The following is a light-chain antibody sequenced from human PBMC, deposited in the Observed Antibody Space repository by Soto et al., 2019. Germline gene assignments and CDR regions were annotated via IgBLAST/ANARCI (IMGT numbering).Light chain of an antibody. CDR1: QSVSRY. CDR3: QQRSNWHPIT. CDR2: DVS. Sequence: EILMTQSPSTLPVSPGERATLSCGASQSVSRYLAWYQQKPGQAPRLLIYDVSNRATGIPASFSGSGSGTDFTLTISSLEHEDAALYYCQQRSNWHPITFGQGTRLEIK. V-gene: IGKV3-11*01. J-gene: IGKJ5*01.